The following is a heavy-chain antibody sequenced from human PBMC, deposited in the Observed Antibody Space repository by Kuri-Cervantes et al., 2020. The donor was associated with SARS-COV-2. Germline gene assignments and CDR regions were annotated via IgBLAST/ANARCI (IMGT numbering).Heavy chain of an antibody. CDR1: GFTFDDYA. V-gene: IGHV3-9*01. J-gene: IGHJ4*02. CDR2: ISWNSGSI. D-gene: IGHD2-2*01. Sequence: GGSLRLSCAASGFTFDDYAMHWVRQAPGKGLEWVSGISWNSGSIGYADSVKGRFTISRDNAKNSLYLQMNSLRAEDTAVYYCARDPGYCSSTSCYVAYFDYWGQGTLVTVSS. CDR3: ARDPGYCSSTSCYVAYFDY.